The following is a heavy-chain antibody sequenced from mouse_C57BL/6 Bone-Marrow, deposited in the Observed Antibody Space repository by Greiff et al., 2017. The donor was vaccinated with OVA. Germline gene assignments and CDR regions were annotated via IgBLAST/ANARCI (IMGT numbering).Heavy chain of an antibody. CDR2: IDPTNDNT. Sequence: VQLQQSGAELARPGASVKMSCKASGYTFTSYTIHWVKQRPGQGLEWIGYIDPTNDNTNYNQKFKGKATLTADKSSSTAYMQLSSLTSEDSAVYYCTRGYYFDYWGKAPLSQSPQ. CDR3: TRGYYFDY. J-gene: IGHJ2*01. V-gene: IGHV1-4*01. CDR1: GYTFTSYT.